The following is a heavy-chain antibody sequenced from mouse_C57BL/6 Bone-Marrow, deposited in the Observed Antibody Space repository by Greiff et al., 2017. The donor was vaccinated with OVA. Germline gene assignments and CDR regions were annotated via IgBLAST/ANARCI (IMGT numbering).Heavy chain of an antibody. CDR2: ISSGGDCT. CDR3: TRVDWDAMDD. Sequence: EVNVVESGEGLVKPGGSLKLSCAASGFTFSSYAMTWVRQTPEKRLEWVAYISSGGDCTYYADTVKGRFTISRDNARNTLYLQMNSLKSEDTAVYYCTRVDWDAMDDWGKGTSVTVSS. D-gene: IGHD4-1*01. CDR1: GFTFSSYA. V-gene: IGHV5-9-1*02. J-gene: IGHJ4*01.